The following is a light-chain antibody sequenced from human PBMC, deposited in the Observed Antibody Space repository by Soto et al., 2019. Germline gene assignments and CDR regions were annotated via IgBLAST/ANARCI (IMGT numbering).Light chain of an antibody. CDR3: SSYAASNNLGV. J-gene: IGLJ2*01. CDR2: NVN. Sequence: QSALIQPPSVSGSPGQSVTISCTGTSSDVGSYDYVSWYQQHPGTVPKPMIYNVNTQPSGVPDRFSGSKSGNTASMTISGLRAEDEADYYCSSYAASNNLGVFGGGTKLTVL. CDR1: SSDVGSYDY. V-gene: IGLV2-8*01.